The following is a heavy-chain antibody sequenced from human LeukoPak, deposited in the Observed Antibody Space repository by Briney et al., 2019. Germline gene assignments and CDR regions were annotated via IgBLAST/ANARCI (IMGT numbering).Heavy chain of an antibody. J-gene: IGHJ4*02. CDR3: ARDLGGTFWSGCID. CDR1: GFTFSSYA. V-gene: IGHV3-30*01. Sequence: PGRSLRLSCAASGFTFSSYAMHWVRQAPGKGLEWVAVISYDGSNKYYADSVKGRFTISRDNSKNTLYLQMNSLRAEDTAVYYCARDLGGTFWSGCIDWGQGTLVTVSS. D-gene: IGHD3-3*01. CDR2: ISYDGSNK.